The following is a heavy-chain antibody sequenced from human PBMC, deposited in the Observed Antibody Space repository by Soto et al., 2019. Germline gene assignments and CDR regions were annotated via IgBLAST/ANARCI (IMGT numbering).Heavy chain of an antibody. V-gene: IGHV1-69*13. CDR1: GGTFSSYA. D-gene: IGHD2-2*01. CDR3: ARGYRSCSSTSCYPVVGHDYYYYGMAV. CDR2: IIPIFGTA. J-gene: IGHJ6*02. Sequence: SVKVSCKASGGTFSSYAISWVRQAPGQGLEWMGGIIPIFGTANYAQKFQGRVTITADESTSTAYMELSSLRSEDTAVYYCARGYRSCSSTSCYPVVGHDYYYYGMAVWGQGTTVPVSS.